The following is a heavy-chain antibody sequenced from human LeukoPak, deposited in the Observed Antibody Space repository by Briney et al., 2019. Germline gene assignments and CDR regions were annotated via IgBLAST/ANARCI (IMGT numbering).Heavy chain of an antibody. CDR3: ARIGYCSSTSCYLFDY. CDR1: GFSLSTSGMC. D-gene: IGHD2-2*01. V-gene: IGHV2-70*11. CDR2: IDWDDDK. Sequence: SGPTLVNPAQTLTLTCTFSGFSLSTSGMCVSWIRQPPGKALEWLARIDWDDDKYYSTSLKTRLTISKDTSKNQVVLTMTNMDPVDTATYYCARIGYCSSTSCYLFDYWGQGTLVTVSS. J-gene: IGHJ4*02.